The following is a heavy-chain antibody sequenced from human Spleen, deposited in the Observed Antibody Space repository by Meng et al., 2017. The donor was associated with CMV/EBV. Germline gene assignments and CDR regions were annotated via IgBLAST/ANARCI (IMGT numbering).Heavy chain of an antibody. CDR2: IDRDGTTA. Sequence: GESLKISCAASGFTFSSYWMHWVRQAPGKGLVWVSRIDRDGTTANYADSVKGRFFISRDNAKNILYLQMNSLSAEDTAVYYCARDGGSTWYEVASPGNWLDPWGQGTLVTVSS. V-gene: IGHV3-74*01. CDR1: GFTFSSYW. J-gene: IGHJ5*02. CDR3: ARDGGSTWYEVASPGNWLDP. D-gene: IGHD6-13*01.